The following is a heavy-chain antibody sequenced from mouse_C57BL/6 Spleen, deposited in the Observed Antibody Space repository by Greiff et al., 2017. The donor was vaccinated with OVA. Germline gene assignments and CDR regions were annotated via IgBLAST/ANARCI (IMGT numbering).Heavy chain of an antibody. D-gene: IGHD1-1*01. CDR1: GYTFTDYN. Sequence: EVQLQQSGPELVKPGASVKIPCKASGYTFTDYNMDWVKQSHGKSLEWIGDINPNNGGTIYNQKFKGKATLTVDKSSSTAYMELRSLTSEDTAVYYCASNYGSSSWFAYWGQGTLVTVSA. CDR2: INPNNGGT. J-gene: IGHJ3*01. CDR3: ASNYGSSSWFAY. V-gene: IGHV1-18*01.